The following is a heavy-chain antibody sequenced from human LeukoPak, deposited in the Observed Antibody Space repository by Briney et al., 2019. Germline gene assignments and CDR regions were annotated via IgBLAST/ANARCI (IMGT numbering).Heavy chain of an antibody. D-gene: IGHD5-12*01. V-gene: IGHV3-33*01. CDR1: GFAFTTYG. Sequence: PGRSLRLSCAVSGFAFTTYGMHWVRQAPGKGLEWVAVIWYDGNSIYYADSVKGRFTISRDNFKNMLYLQMNSLRAEDTAVYYCLRDPYEAHWGQGTLVTVSS. J-gene: IGHJ4*02. CDR2: IWYDGNSI. CDR3: LRDPYEAH.